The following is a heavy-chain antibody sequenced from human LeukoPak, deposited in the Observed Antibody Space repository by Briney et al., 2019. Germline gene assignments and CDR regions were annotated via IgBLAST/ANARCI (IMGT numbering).Heavy chain of an antibody. CDR2: INHSGST. CDR3: ARDIVVVPGQGY. Sequence: SETLSLTCAVYGGSFSGYYWSWIRQPPGKGLEWIGEINHSGSTNYNPSLKSRVTISVDTSKNQFSLKLSSVTAADTAVYYCARDIVVVPGQGYWGQGTLVTVSS. J-gene: IGHJ4*02. D-gene: IGHD2-2*01. V-gene: IGHV4-34*01. CDR1: GGSFSGYY.